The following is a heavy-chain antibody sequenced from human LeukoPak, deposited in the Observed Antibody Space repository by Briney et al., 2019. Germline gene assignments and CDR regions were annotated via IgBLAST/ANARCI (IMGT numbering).Heavy chain of an antibody. Sequence: ASVKVSCKASGGTFSSYAISWVRQAPGQGLEWIGRIIPIFGTANYAQKFQGRVTITTDESTSTAYMELSSLRSEDTAVYYCAAYSGSYYSEYFQHWGQGTLVTVSS. CDR2: IIPIFGTA. CDR1: GGTFSSYA. V-gene: IGHV1-69*05. CDR3: AAYSGSYYSEYFQH. D-gene: IGHD1-26*01. J-gene: IGHJ1*01.